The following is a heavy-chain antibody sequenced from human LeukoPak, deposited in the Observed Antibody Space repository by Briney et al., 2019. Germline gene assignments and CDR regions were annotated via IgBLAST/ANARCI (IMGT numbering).Heavy chain of an antibody. V-gene: IGHV3-21*01. D-gene: IGHD6-6*01. J-gene: IGHJ4*02. Sequence: GGSLRLSCAASGYTFSDYSVNWVRQVPGKGLEWVSSISSSGTYIYYADSVKGRFTISRDNAKNSLFLQMNSLRAEDTAVYYCARMRPELDYWGQGTLVTVSS. CDR1: GYTFSDYS. CDR2: ISSSGTYI. CDR3: ARMRPELDY.